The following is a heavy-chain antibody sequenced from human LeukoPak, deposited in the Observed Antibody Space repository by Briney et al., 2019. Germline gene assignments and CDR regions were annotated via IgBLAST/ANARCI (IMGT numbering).Heavy chain of an antibody. V-gene: IGHV3-48*01. J-gene: IGHJ6*03. CDR3: ARAQSDFWSSPPYMDV. CDR2: ISSSSSTI. D-gene: IGHD3-3*01. Sequence: GGSLRLSCAASGFTFSSYSMNWVRQAPGKGLEWVSYISSSSSTIYYADSVKGRFTISRDDAKNSLYLQMNSLGAEDTAVYYCARAQSDFWSSPPYMDVWGEGTTVTVSS. CDR1: GFTFSSYS.